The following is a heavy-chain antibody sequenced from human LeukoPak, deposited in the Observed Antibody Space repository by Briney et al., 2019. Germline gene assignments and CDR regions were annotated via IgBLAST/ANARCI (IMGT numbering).Heavy chain of an antibody. D-gene: IGHD3-3*01. V-gene: IGHV1-2*02. Sequence: ASVKVSCKASGYTFTSYDINWVRQATGQGPEWMGWMNPNSGGTSYAQKFQGRVTMTRDTSISTAYMELSRLRSDDTAVYYCARKTDHYDFWSGYYTAIDYWGQGTLITVSS. J-gene: IGHJ4*02. CDR1: GYTFTSYD. CDR2: MNPNSGGT. CDR3: ARKTDHYDFWSGYYTAIDY.